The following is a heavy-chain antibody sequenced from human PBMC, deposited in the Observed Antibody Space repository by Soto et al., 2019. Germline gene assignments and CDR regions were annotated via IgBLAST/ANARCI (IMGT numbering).Heavy chain of an antibody. D-gene: IGHD6-25*01. V-gene: IGHV4-59*12. Sequence: PSETLSLTCTVSGGSISRYYWSLIRQPPGKGLEWIGYMYNTGSTVYNPPFKSRVTISVDTSKNQFSLKLNSVTAADTAVYYCARGSRVKIPAASGRDYYYHGLDVWGQGTAVTVSS. J-gene: IGHJ6*02. CDR1: GGSISRYY. CDR3: ARGSRVKIPAASGRDYYYHGLDV. CDR2: MYNTGST.